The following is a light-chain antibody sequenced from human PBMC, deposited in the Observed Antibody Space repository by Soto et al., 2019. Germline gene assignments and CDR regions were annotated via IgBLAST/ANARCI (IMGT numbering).Light chain of an antibody. CDR2: DVS. Sequence: QSALTQPASVSGSPRQSITISCTGTSSDVGGYNYVSWYQQHPGKAPKLMIYDVSNRPSGVSNLFSGSKSGNTASLTNSGPQAPDEDDYYCSSYTSSSTLVVFGGGTKLTV. CDR3: SSYTSSSTLVV. V-gene: IGLV2-14*01. CDR1: SSDVGGYNY. J-gene: IGLJ2*01.